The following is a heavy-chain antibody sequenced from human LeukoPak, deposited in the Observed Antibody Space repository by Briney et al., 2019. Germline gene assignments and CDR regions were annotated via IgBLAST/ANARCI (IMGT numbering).Heavy chain of an antibody. V-gene: IGHV3-30*03. CDR2: ISHDGSNK. CDR1: GFTFSSFY. Sequence: PGTSLRLSCTTSGFTFSSFYMHWVRQAPGKGLEWVAVISHDGSNKYYADSVKGRFTISRDNSKNTLYLQMNSLRAEDTAVYYCARVVVSSSSDYFDYWGQGTLVTVSS. CDR3: ARVVVSSSSDYFDY. J-gene: IGHJ4*02. D-gene: IGHD6-6*01.